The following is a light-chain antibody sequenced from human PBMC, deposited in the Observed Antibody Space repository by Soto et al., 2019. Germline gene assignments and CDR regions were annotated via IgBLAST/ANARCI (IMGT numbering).Light chain of an antibody. CDR1: SSDIGGSNS. CDR3: SSYSSSGTLVL. J-gene: IGLJ3*02. CDR2: DVS. Sequence: QSALTQPASVSGSPGQTIIMSCTGTSSDIGGSNSVSWYQQHPDKAPKLILFDVSHRPSKIPDRFSGSKSGNTASLTISGLQAEDEAEYYGSSYSSSGTLVLFGGGTKLTVL. V-gene: IGLV2-14*01.